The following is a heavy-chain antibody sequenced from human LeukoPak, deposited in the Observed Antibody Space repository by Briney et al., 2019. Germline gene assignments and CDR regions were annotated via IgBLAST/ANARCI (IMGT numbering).Heavy chain of an antibody. CDR1: GFTFSSYS. D-gene: IGHD7-27*01. V-gene: IGHV3-21*04. J-gene: IGHJ4*02. Sequence: GGSLRLSCAASGFTFSSYSMNRVRQAPGKGLEWVSSISSSSSYIYYADSVKGRFTISRDDSKNTLYLQMNSLRAEDTAVYYCAKVQLGIGVDYWGQGTLVTVSS. CDR3: AKVQLGIGVDY. CDR2: ISSSSSYI.